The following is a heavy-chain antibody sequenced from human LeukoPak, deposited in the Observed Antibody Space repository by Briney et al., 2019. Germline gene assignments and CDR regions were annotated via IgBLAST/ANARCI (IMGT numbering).Heavy chain of an antibody. Sequence: SETLSLTCTVSGGSISSSSYYWGWIRQPPGKGLEWIGSIYYSGSTYYNPSLKSRVTISVDTSKNQFSLKLSSVTAADTAVHYCARHRSSGPEFDYWGQGTLVTVSS. D-gene: IGHD3-22*01. J-gene: IGHJ4*02. V-gene: IGHV4-39*01. CDR1: GGSISSSSYY. CDR2: IYYSGST. CDR3: ARHRSSGPEFDY.